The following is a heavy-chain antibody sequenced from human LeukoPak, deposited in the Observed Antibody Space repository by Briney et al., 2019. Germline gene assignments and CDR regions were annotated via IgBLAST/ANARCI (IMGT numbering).Heavy chain of an antibody. J-gene: IGHJ4*02. V-gene: IGHV3-23*01. Sequence: GGSLRLSCAASGFTFSSSAMSWVRQAPGKGLEWVSAISNNGGYTYYADSVQGRFTISRDNSKSTLCLQMNSLRAEDTAVYYCVKDAYCSSTSCYARWGQGTLVTVSS. CDR2: ISNNGGYT. CDR1: GFTFSSSA. CDR3: VKDAYCSSTSCYAR. D-gene: IGHD2-2*01.